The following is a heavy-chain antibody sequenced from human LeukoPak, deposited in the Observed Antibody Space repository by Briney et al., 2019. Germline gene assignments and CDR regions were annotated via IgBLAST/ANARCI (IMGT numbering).Heavy chain of an antibody. CDR3: AREAPLWSGSNYYYYMDV. J-gene: IGHJ6*03. V-gene: IGHV4-39*07. Sequence: SETLSLTCTVSGGSISSSSYYWGWIRQPPGKGLEWIGSIYYSGSTYYNPSLKSRVTITVDTSKSQFSLKLSSVTAADTAVYYCAREAPLWSGSNYYYYMDVWGKGTTVTVSS. CDR2: IYYSGST. CDR1: GGSISSSSYY. D-gene: IGHD3-3*01.